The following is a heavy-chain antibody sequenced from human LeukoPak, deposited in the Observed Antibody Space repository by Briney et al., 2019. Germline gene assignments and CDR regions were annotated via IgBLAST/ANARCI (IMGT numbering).Heavy chain of an antibody. D-gene: IGHD2-15*01. CDR3: ARGPRYCGLFDY. Sequence: SETLSLTCTVSGGSISSYYWSWIRQPPGRGLEWIGYIHYSGSTHYNPSLKSRVTISVDTSKNQFTLKLSSVAAADTAVYCCARGPRYCGLFDYWGQGTVVTVSS. J-gene: IGHJ4*02. CDR2: IHYSGST. V-gene: IGHV4-59*01. CDR1: GGSISSYY.